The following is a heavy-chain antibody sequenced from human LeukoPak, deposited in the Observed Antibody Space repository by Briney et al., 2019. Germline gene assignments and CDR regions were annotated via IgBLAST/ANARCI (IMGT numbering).Heavy chain of an antibody. D-gene: IGHD2-2*01. V-gene: IGHV5-51*01. CDR3: ARHPRPSHCSSTSCYGPASSDWFDP. J-gene: IGHJ5*02. CDR2: IYPGDSDT. CDR1: GYSFTSYW. Sequence: GESLKISCKGSGYSFTSYWIGWVRQMPGKGLEWMGIIYPGDSDTRYSPSFQGQVTISADKSISTAYLQWSSLKASDTAMYYCARHPRPSHCSSTSCYGPASSDWFDPWGQGTLVTVSS.